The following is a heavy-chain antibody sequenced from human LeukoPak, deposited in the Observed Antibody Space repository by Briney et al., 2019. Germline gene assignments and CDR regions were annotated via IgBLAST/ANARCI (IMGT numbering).Heavy chain of an antibody. J-gene: IGHJ4*02. CDR1: GGTFRRYA. V-gene: IGHV1-69*13. CDR2: IIPIFGTA. D-gene: IGHD5-18*01. Sequence: SVKVSCKASGGTFRRYAISWVRQAPGQGLEWMGGIIPIFGTANYAQKFQGRVTITADESTSTAYMELSSLRSEDTAVYYCARDQGYRYGYGDFDYWGQGTLVTVSS. CDR3: ARDQGYRYGYGDFDY.